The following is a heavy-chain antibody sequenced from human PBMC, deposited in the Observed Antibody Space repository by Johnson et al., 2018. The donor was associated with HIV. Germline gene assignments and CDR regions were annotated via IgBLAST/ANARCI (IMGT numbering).Heavy chain of an antibody. Sequence: QVLLVESGGGVVQPGRSLRLSCAASGFTFSNYAMHWVRQAPGKGLEWVAVISYDGSNKYYADSVKGRFTISRDNAKNSLYLQMNSLRAEDTAVYYCATGRASVWGQGTMVTVSS. CDR2: ISYDGSNK. V-gene: IGHV3-30-3*01. CDR1: GFTFSNYA. J-gene: IGHJ3*01. CDR3: ATGRASV.